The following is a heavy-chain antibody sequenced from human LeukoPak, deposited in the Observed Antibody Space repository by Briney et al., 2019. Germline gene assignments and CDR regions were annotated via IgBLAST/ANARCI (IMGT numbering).Heavy chain of an antibody. CDR1: GFTFSSYA. V-gene: IGHV3-23*01. CDR2: ISGSGGST. Sequence: SGGSLRLSCAASGFTFSSYAMSWVRQAPGKGLEWVSAISGSGGSTFYADSVKGRFTISRDNSQNTLYLQMNSLRAEDTAVYYCTKAPNGDYVGAFDPWGQGTLVTVSS. J-gene: IGHJ5*02. D-gene: IGHD4-17*01. CDR3: TKAPNGDYVGAFDP.